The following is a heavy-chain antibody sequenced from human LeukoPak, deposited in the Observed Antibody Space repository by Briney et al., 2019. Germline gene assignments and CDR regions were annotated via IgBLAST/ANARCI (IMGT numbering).Heavy chain of an antibody. J-gene: IGHJ3*02. Sequence: SETLSLTCAIYGGSFSGYYWSWIRQPPGKGLEWIGEINHSGSTNYNPSLKSRVTISVDTSKNQFSLKLGSVTAADTAVYYCARADIDVEWLSIDAFDIWGQGTMVTVSS. CDR3: ARADIDVEWLSIDAFDI. CDR1: GGSFSGYY. V-gene: IGHV4-34*01. D-gene: IGHD3-3*01. CDR2: INHSGST.